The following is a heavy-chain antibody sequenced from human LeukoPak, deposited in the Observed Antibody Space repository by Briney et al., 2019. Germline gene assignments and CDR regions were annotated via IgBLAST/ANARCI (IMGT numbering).Heavy chain of an antibody. Sequence: ASVKVSCKASGYTFTGYYIHWVRQAPGQGLEWMGWINPKSGGTTYAQKFQGRVTMTRDTSTSTVCMDLSSLRSDDTAVYFCAREREGLYDILTGYFAYWGQGTLVTVSS. J-gene: IGHJ4*02. CDR3: AREREGLYDILTGYFAY. D-gene: IGHD3-9*01. CDR1: GYTFTGYY. CDR2: INPKSGGT. V-gene: IGHV1-2*02.